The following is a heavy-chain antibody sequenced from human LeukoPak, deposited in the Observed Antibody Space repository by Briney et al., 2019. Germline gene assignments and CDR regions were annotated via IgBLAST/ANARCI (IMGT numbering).Heavy chain of an antibody. J-gene: IGHJ4*02. Sequence: PGGSLRLSCAASGFTFSSYWMSWVRQAPGKGLEWVANIKQDGSEKYYVDSVEGRFTISRDNAKNSLYLQMNSLSAEDTAVYYCARCYYDILTGYSDFDYWGQGTLVTVSS. D-gene: IGHD3-9*01. V-gene: IGHV3-7*03. CDR2: IKQDGSEK. CDR3: ARCYYDILTGYSDFDY. CDR1: GFTFSSYW.